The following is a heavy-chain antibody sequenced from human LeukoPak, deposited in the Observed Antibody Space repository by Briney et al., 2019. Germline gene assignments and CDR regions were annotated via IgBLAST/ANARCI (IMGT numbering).Heavy chain of an antibody. CDR2: INPNSGGT. D-gene: IGHD6-19*01. J-gene: IGHJ4*02. CDR3: ATDIAVAGKGTCYFDY. V-gene: IGHV1-2*02. CDR1: GYTFTGYY. Sequence: ASVKVSCKASGYTFTGYYMHWVRQAPGQGLEWMGWINPNSGGTNYAQKFQGRVTMTRDTSISTAYMELSRLRSDDTAVYYCATDIAVAGKGTCYFDYWGQGTLVTVSS.